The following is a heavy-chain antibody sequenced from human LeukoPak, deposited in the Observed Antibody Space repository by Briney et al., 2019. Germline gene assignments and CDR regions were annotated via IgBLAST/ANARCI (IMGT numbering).Heavy chain of an antibody. CDR3: ARDRVRIGDGRDCSSTSCYSFFDY. J-gene: IGHJ4*01. D-gene: IGHD2-2*01. CDR1: GYTFTGYY. CDR2: IDPNSGGT. V-gene: IGHV1-2*04. Sequence: ASVKVSCKASGYTFTGYYMHWVRQAPGQGLEWMGWIDPNSGGTNYAQKFQGWVTMTRDTSISTAYMELSRLRSDDTAVYYCARDRVRIGDGRDCSSTSCYSFFDYWGQEPWSPSPQ.